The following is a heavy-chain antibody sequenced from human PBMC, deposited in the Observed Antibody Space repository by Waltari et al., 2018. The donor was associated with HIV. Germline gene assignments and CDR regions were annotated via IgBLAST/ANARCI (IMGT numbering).Heavy chain of an antibody. V-gene: IGHV1-69*08. CDR1: GGTFSSYT. CDR2: ISPILGIA. J-gene: IGHJ4*02. Sequence: QVQLVQSGAEVKKPGSSVKVSCKASGGTFSSYTISWVRQAPGQGLEWMGRISPILGIANYAQKFQGRVTITADKSTSTAYMELSSLRAEDTAVYYCARDLAWSRRQWLAHFDYWGQGTLVTVSS. D-gene: IGHD6-19*01. CDR3: ARDLAWSRRQWLAHFDY.